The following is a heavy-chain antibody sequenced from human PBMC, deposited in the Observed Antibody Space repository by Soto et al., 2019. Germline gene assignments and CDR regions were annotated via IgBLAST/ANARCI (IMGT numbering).Heavy chain of an antibody. CDR3: ARDYSSSYFDY. CDR1: GGSVSSGSYY. J-gene: IGHJ4*02. V-gene: IGHV4-61*03. CDR2: ISYSGSI. Sequence: QVQLQESGPGLVKPSETLSLTCTVSGGSVSSGSYYWNWIRQPPGKGLEWIGYISYSGSINYNPSLKSRVTISVDTSKNHFSLKLNSVTAADTAVYYCARDYSSSYFDYWGQGTLVTVSS. D-gene: IGHD6-6*01.